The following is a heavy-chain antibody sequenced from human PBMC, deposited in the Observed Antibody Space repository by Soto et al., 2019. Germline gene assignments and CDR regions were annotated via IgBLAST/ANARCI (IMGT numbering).Heavy chain of an antibody. CDR1: GFTFSNFV. CDR3: AVHLGQNYYRLDV. Sequence: LRRSCAASGFTFSNFVMSWVRQVPGKGLEWVSAITGSGGSAHYADSVKGRSTISRDNSKSTVFLEMSSLGAADTAVYYCAVHLGQNYYRLDVWGQGTTVTVSS. D-gene: IGHD1-26*01. J-gene: IGHJ6*02. CDR2: ITGSGGSA. V-gene: IGHV3-23*01.